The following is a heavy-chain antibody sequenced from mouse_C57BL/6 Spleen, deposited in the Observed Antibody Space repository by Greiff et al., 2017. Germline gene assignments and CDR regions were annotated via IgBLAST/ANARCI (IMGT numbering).Heavy chain of an antibody. CDR1: GYSITSGYY. Sequence: ESGPGLVKPSQSLSLTCSVTGYSITSGYYWNWIRQFPGNKLEWMGYISYDGSNNYNPSLKNRISITRDTSKNQFFLKLNSVTTEDTATYYCASGGDYDPFAYWGQGTLVTVSA. J-gene: IGHJ3*01. CDR3: ASGGDYDPFAY. V-gene: IGHV3-6*01. D-gene: IGHD2-4*01. CDR2: ISYDGSN.